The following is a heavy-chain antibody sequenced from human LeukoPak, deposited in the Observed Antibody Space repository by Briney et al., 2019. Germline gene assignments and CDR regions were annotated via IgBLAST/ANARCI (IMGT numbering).Heavy chain of an antibody. V-gene: IGHV4-39*07. D-gene: IGHD3-3*01. CDR3: ARGRLPDFGVVIAPYYYYYYMDV. CDR1: GGSISSSSYY. J-gene: IGHJ6*03. CDR2: IYYSGST. Sequence: SETLSLTCTVSGGSISSSSYYWGWIRQPPGKGLEWIGSIYYSGSTYYNPSLKSRVTISVDTSKNQFSLKLSSVTAADTAVYYCARGRLPDFGVVIAPYYYYYYMDVWGKGTTVTVSS.